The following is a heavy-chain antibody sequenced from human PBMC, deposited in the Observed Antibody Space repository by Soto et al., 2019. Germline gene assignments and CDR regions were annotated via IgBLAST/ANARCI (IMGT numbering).Heavy chain of an antibody. CDR2: IYYSGST. CDR3: ARNSILGCGGDCYSGYYFDY. V-gene: IGHV4-39*01. CDR1: GGSISSSSYY. D-gene: IGHD2-21*02. Sequence: SSETLSLTCTVSGGSISSSSYYWGWIRQPPGKGLEWIGSIYYSGSTYYNPSLKSRVTISVDTSKNQFSLKLSSVTAADTAVYYCARNSILGCGGDCYSGYYFDYWGQGTLVTVSS. J-gene: IGHJ4*02.